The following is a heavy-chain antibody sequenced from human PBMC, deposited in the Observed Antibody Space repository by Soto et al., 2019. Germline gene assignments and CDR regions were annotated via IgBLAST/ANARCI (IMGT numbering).Heavy chain of an antibody. V-gene: IGHV4-34*01. CDR1: GGSFSGYY. CDR3: ARGRAGYYGSGSYNYMDV. D-gene: IGHD3-10*01. Sequence: QVQLQQWGAGLLKPSETLSLTCAVYGGSFSGYYWSWIRQPPGKGLEWIGEINHSGSTNYKPSLKSRVTISVDTSKNQFSLKLSSVTAADTAVYYCARGRAGYYGSGSYNYMDVWGKGTTVTVSS. J-gene: IGHJ6*03. CDR2: INHSGST.